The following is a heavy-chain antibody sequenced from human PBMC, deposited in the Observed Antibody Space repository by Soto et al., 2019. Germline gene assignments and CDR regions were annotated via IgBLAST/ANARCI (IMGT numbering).Heavy chain of an antibody. Sequence: ESGGGVVQPGRSLRLSSVASGSTFSKFGMHWVRQAPGKGPEWVAVIWYDGSNKYYGESVKGRFSISRDNSKNTVYLDISSLRTEDTAVYYCARDGGSHGPSYFDSWGQGSLVIVSS. CDR1: GSTFSKFG. CDR2: IWYDGSNK. V-gene: IGHV3-33*01. CDR3: ARDGGSHGPSYFDS. J-gene: IGHJ4*02. D-gene: IGHD3-16*01.